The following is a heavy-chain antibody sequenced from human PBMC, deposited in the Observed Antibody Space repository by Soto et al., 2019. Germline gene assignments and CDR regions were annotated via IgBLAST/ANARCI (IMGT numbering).Heavy chain of an antibody. J-gene: IGHJ6*02. CDR2: ISYDGSNK. Sequence: GGSLRLSCAASGFTSSSYAMHWVRQAPGKGLEWVAVISYDGSNKYYADSVKGRFTISRDNSKNTLYLQMNSLRAEDTAVYYCASLGGDCSGGSCYLTLYYYYYGMDVWGQGTTVTVSS. CDR3: ASLGGDCSGGSCYLTLYYYYYGMDV. CDR1: GFTSSSYA. D-gene: IGHD2-15*01. V-gene: IGHV3-30-3*01.